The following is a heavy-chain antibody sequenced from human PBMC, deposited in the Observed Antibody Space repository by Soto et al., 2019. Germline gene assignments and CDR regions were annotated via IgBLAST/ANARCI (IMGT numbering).Heavy chain of an antibody. V-gene: IGHV4-61*01. D-gene: IGHD4-4*01. CDR2: IYYSGST. Sequence: PSETLSLTCTVSGGSVSSGSYYWSWIRQPPGKGLEWIGYIYYSGSTNYNPSLKSRVTISVDTSKNQFSLKLSSVTAADTAVYYCARGDDYNTFDYWGQGTLVTVSS. CDR3: ARGDDYNTFDY. J-gene: IGHJ4*02. CDR1: GGSVSSGSYY.